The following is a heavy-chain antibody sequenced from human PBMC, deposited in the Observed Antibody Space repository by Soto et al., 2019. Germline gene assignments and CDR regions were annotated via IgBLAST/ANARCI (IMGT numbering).Heavy chain of an antibody. CDR1: GGSFRGFY. V-gene: IGHV4-34*01. D-gene: IGHD3-3*01. CDR3: ARAHDFWGGRQQPIDS. J-gene: IGHJ4*02. Sequence: QVQLQQWGAGLLKPSETLSLTCAVSGGSFRGFYWTWIRQSPGKGLEWLGDINHVGITNYNPSLKCRVSILVDTAKIQFSRRLGSVTAADTAVYYCARAHDFWGGRQQPIDSWGQGTLVTVSS. CDR2: INHVGIT.